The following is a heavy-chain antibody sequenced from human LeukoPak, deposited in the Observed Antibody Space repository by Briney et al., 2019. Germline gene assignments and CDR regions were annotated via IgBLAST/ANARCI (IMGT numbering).Heavy chain of an antibody. V-gene: IGHV4-59*01. CDR2: IYYSGST. CDR3: AKFGSNGWWGVDY. CDR1: GGSISSYY. D-gene: IGHD6-19*01. J-gene: IGHJ4*02. Sequence: SSETLSLTSPVPGGSISSYYWSWIRQPPGKGLDWLGYIYYSGSTKYNPSLKSRVTISAVTSKNQFSLKLSSVTAADTAVYYCAKFGSNGWWGVDYWGQGTLVTVSS.